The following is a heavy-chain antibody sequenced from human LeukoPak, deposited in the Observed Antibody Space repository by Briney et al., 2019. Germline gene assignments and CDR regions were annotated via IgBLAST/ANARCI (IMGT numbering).Heavy chain of an antibody. CDR2: INPNSGGA. V-gene: IGHV1-2*02. D-gene: IGHD3-3*01. CDR1: GYTFTGYY. Sequence: ASVKVSCKASGYTFTGYYIHWVRQAPGQGVEWMGWINPNSGGANYAQKFQCHITITSDTSISTAYMELSRLRSDDTAVYYCARGTTIFGVAPPDYWGQGTLVTVSS. CDR3: ARGTTIFGVAPPDY. J-gene: IGHJ4*02.